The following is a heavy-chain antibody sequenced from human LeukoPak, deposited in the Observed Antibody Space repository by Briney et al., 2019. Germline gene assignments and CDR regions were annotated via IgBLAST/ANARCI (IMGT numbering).Heavy chain of an antibody. Sequence: GGSLGLSCAASGFTFSSYGMSWVRQAPGKGLEWVSAISGSGGSTYYADSVKGRFTISRDNSKNTLYLQMNSLRAEDTAVYYCAKLRGWFGESLDYWGQGTLVTVSS. J-gene: IGHJ4*02. CDR3: AKLRGWFGESLDY. D-gene: IGHD3-10*01. V-gene: IGHV3-23*01. CDR1: GFTFSSYG. CDR2: ISGSGGST.